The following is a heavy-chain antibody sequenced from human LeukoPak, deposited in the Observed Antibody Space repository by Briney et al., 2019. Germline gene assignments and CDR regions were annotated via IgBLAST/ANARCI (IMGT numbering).Heavy chain of an antibody. J-gene: IGHJ4*02. CDR3: ASIDSTAITDY. CDR1: GFTFSSYA. D-gene: IGHD5-18*01. V-gene: IGHV3-30-3*01. Sequence: GGSLRLYCAASGFTFSSYAMHWGRQARGKGLEWVAVISYDGSNKYYADSVKGRFTISRDNSKNTLYLQMNSLRAEDTAVYYCASIDSTAITDYWGQGTLVTVSS. CDR2: ISYDGSNK.